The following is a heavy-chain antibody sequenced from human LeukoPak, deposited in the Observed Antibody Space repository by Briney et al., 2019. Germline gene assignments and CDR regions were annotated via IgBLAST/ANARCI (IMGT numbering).Heavy chain of an antibody. Sequence: GGSLRLSCAASGFTFSSYSMNWVRLAPGKGLEWVSSISSSSSYIYYADSVKGRFTISRDNAKNSLYLQMNSLRAEDTAVYYCARASTLLWFGELLSLDYWGQGTLVTVSS. D-gene: IGHD3-10*01. CDR2: ISSSSSYI. CDR3: ARASTLLWFGELLSLDY. V-gene: IGHV3-21*01. J-gene: IGHJ4*02. CDR1: GFTFSSYS.